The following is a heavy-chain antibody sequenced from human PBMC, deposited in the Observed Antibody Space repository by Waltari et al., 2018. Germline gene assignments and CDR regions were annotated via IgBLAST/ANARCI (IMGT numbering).Heavy chain of an antibody. CDR1: GFTFSSYW. CDR3: ARARAVAGDY. Sequence: EVQLVESGGGLVQPGGSLRLSCAASGFTFSSYWFIWVRQAPGKGLEWVANIKQDGSEKYYVDSVKGRFTISRDNAKNSLYLQMNSLRAEDTAVYYCARARAVAGDYWGQGTLVTVSS. V-gene: IGHV3-7*01. D-gene: IGHD6-19*01. CDR2: IKQDGSEK. J-gene: IGHJ4*02.